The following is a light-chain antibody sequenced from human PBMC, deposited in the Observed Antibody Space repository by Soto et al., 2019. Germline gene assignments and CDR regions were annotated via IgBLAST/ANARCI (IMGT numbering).Light chain of an antibody. CDR2: DTS. Sequence: EIVLTQSPATLSLSPGERATLSCRASQSVSGKLAWYQQKPGQAPRLLIYDTSNRATGIPARFSGSGSGTDFTLTISSLEPEDFGVYSCQQRRDWPLTFGGGTKVEIK. CDR3: QQRRDWPLT. J-gene: IGKJ4*01. CDR1: QSVSGK. V-gene: IGKV3-11*01.